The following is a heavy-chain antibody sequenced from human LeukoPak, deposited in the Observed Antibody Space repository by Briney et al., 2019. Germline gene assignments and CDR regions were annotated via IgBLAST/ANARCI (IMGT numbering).Heavy chain of an antibody. CDR2: ISGSGGST. CDR1: GFTFSSYA. Sequence: GGSLRLPCAAAGFTFSSYAMSWVRQAPGKGLEWVSAISGSGGSTYYADPVKGRFTISRDNSKNTLYLQMNSQRAEDTAVYYCAKDGDIVVVVAATGYFDYWGQGTLVTVSS. CDR3: AKDGDIVVVVAATGYFDY. D-gene: IGHD2-15*01. J-gene: IGHJ4*02. V-gene: IGHV3-23*01.